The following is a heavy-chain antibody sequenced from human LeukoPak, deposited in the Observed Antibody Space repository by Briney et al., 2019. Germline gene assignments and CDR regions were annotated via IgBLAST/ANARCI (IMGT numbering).Heavy chain of an antibody. CDR1: GFTFSSYE. Sequence: GSLRLSCAASGFTFSSYEMNWVRQPPGKGLEWIGEINHSGSTNYNPSLKSRVTISVDTSKNQFSLKLSSVTATDTAVYYCARGETAYSSSSYYFDYWGQGTLVTVSS. D-gene: IGHD6-6*01. CDR2: INHSGST. V-gene: IGHV4-34*01. CDR3: ARGETAYSSSSYYFDY. J-gene: IGHJ4*02.